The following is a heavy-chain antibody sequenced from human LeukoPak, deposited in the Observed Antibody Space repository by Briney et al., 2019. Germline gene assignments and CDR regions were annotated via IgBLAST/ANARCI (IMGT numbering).Heavy chain of an antibody. D-gene: IGHD1-14*01. J-gene: IGHJ1*01. CDR1: GGTFSRYA. Sequence: GASVKVSCTASGGTFSRYAISWVRQSPGQGLEWMGGIIPIFGTANYAQRFQGRVTITADESTSTAYMELSSLRSEDTAVYYCARDSSEFRNLIPYWGQGTLVTVSS. CDR2: IIPIFGTA. CDR3: ARDSSEFRNLIPY. V-gene: IGHV1-69*13.